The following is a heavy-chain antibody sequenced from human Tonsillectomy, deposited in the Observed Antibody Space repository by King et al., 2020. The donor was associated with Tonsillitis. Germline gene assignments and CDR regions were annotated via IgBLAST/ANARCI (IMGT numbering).Heavy chain of an antibody. CDR1: GFTFSNAW. J-gene: IGHJ1*01. D-gene: IGHD3-22*01. V-gene: IGHV3-15*01. CDR3: TASYYYYRSGYLVTAYFQH. Sequence: VQLVESGGGLVKPGGSLRLSCAASGFTFSNAWMSWVRQAPGKGLEWVGRIKSKTDGGTTDYAAPVKGRFTISRDDSKNTLYLQMNSLKTEDTAVYYCTASYYYYRSGYLVTAYFQHGGQGTLVTVSS. CDR2: IKSKTDGGTT.